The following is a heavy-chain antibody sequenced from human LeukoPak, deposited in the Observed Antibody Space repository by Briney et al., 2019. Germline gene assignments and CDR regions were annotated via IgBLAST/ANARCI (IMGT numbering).Heavy chain of an antibody. CDR3: ARVNWNYDGLAWFDP. Sequence: PSETLSLTCTVSGGSISSSSYYWGWIRQPPGKGLEWIGSIYYSGSTYYNPSLKSRVTISVDTSKNQFSLKLSSVTAADTAVYYCARVNWNYDGLAWFDPWGQGTLVTVSS. CDR1: GGSISSSSYY. J-gene: IGHJ5*02. D-gene: IGHD1-7*01. V-gene: IGHV4-39*07. CDR2: IYYSGST.